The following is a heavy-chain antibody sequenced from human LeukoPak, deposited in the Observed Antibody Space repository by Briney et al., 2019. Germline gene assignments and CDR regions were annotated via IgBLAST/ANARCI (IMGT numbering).Heavy chain of an antibody. CDR1: GGSISSSSYY. Sequence: SETLSLTCTVSGGSISSSSYYWGWIRQPPGKGLEWIGSIYYSGSTYYNPSLKSRVTISVDTSKNQFSLKLSSVTAADTAVYYCARDLLNDYVDYWGQGTLVTVSS. CDR3: ARDLLNDYVDY. J-gene: IGHJ4*02. CDR2: IYYSGST. V-gene: IGHV4-39*02.